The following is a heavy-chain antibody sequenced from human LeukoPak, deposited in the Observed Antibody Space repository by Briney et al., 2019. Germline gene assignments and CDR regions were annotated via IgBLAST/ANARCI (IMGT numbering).Heavy chain of an antibody. V-gene: IGHV3-7*01. Sequence: GGPVRLSCEASGFDFRNYYMSGFGQAPGKGRKWLANIKYAGTYTNYNDSVKGRLTLSRDNAKNSVYLQMNSLRAEDTAVYYCTRDEGATVATYRFDFWGRGTLVTVSS. D-gene: IGHD4-23*01. CDR2: IKYAGTYT. CDR3: TRDEGATVATYRFDF. J-gene: IGHJ4*02. CDR1: GFDFRNYY.